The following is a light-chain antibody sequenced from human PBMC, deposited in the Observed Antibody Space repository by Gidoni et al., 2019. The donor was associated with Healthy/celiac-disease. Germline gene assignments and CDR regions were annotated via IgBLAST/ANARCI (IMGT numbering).Light chain of an antibody. Sequence: EIVLTQSPATLSLSPGERANLSCRASQSVSSYLAWDQQKPGQAPRLLIYDASNRATGIPARFSGSGSGTDFTLTISSLEPEDFAVYYCQQRTTFGQGTKLESK. CDR2: DAS. CDR1: QSVSSY. CDR3: QQRTT. V-gene: IGKV3-11*01. J-gene: IGKJ2*01.